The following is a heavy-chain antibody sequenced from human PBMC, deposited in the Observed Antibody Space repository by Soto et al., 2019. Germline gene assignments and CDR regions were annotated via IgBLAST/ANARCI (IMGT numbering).Heavy chain of an antibody. J-gene: IGHJ4*02. CDR2: MYDTGST. D-gene: IGHD6-25*01. CDR1: SASISSYF. Sequence: PSETLSLTCTVSSASISSYFWSWIRQAPGKGLEWIAFMYDTGSTNYNPSLKGRVSISVDTSKTQISLNLNSVTAADTAVYYCARGWSSGWPYWGQGILVTVSS. V-gene: IGHV4-59*01. CDR3: ARGWSSGWPY.